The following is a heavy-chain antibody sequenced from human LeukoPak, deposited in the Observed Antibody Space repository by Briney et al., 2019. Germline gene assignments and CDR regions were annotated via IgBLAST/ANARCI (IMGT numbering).Heavy chain of an antibody. V-gene: IGHV3-23*01. D-gene: IGHD1-26*01. CDR1: GFTFSSYD. Sequence: GGSLRLSCAASGFTFSSYDISWVRQAPGKGLEWVSAISGSGGSTYYADSVKGRFTISRDNSKNTVYLQMNSLTAEDTAVYFCAKDQSSGTYYDYWGQGTLVTVSS. CDR3: AKDQSSGTYYDY. CDR2: ISGSGGST. J-gene: IGHJ4*02.